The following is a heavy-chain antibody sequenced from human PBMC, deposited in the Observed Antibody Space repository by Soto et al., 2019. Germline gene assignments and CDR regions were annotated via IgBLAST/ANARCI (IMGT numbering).Heavy chain of an antibody. V-gene: IGHV4-30-2*01. CDR3: ARVADGDYFDY. Sequence: SETLSLTSAVSGGSIRGGGYSWSWIRQPPGKGLEWIGYIYHSGSTYYNPSLKSRVTISVDRSKNQFSLKLSSVTAADTAVYYCARVADGDYFDYWGQGTLVTVSS. D-gene: IGHD4-17*01. CDR1: GGSIRGGGYS. J-gene: IGHJ4*02. CDR2: IYHSGST.